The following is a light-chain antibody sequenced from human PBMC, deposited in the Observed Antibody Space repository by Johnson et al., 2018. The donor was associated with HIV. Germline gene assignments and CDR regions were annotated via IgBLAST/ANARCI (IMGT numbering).Light chain of an antibody. J-gene: IGLJ1*01. CDR1: SSNIGNNY. CDR3: GTWDSSLGAYV. Sequence: QSVLTQPPSVSAAPGQKVTISCSGSSSNIGNNYVSWYQQLPGTAPKLLIYEDNRRPSGIPDRFSGSKSGTSATLGITGLQTGDEADYYCGTWDSSLGAYVFGPGTKVTVL. CDR2: EDN. V-gene: IGLV1-51*02.